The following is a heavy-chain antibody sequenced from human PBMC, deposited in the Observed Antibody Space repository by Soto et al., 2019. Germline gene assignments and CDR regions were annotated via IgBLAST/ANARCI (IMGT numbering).Heavy chain of an antibody. D-gene: IGHD1-26*01. J-gene: IGHJ4*02. CDR3: ARERSGSYNI. CDR1: GFTFSRHY. V-gene: IGHV3-53*01. Sequence: DVQLVDSGGGLIQPGGSLRLSCAASGFTFSRHYMRWVRQAPGKVLYWVSVIYSGGSTYYADSVKGRFPISRDNSKNTLDRQMILVRAEYTAVYYCARERSGSYNIWVQGTLFTF. CDR2: IYSGGST.